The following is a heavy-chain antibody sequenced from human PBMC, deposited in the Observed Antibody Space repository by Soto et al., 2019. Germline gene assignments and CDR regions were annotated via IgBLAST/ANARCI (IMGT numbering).Heavy chain of an antibody. CDR2: ISYDGSNK. J-gene: IGHJ4*02. Sequence: GGSLRLSCAASGFTFSSYGMHWVRQAPGKGLEWVAVISYDGSNKYYADSVKGRFTISRDNSKNTLYLQMNSLRAEDTAVYYCAKGYSSGWYYFDYWGQGTVVTVSS. CDR1: GFTFSSYG. CDR3: AKGYSSGWYYFDY. D-gene: IGHD6-19*01. V-gene: IGHV3-30*18.